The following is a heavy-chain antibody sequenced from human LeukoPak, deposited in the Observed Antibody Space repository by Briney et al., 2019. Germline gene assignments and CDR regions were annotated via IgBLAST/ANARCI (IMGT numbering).Heavy chain of an antibody. CDR1: GYTFTDYY. J-gene: IGHJ4*02. D-gene: IGHD3-10*01. V-gene: IGHV1-2*02. Sequence: EASVKVSCKASGYTFTDYYMHWVRQAPGQGLECMGWINPNSGGTNYAQQFQGRVTMTRDTSISTAYMEVSSLRSDDTAVYYCATIPHGSGIIDYWGQGTLVTVSS. CDR3: ATIPHGSGIIDY. CDR2: INPNSGGT.